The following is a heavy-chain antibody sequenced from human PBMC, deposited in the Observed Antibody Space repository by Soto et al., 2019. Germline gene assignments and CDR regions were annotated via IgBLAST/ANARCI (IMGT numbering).Heavy chain of an antibody. CDR2: ISWDGGST. CDR1: GFTFDDYT. CDR3: ANAWDCANDGYDH. Sequence: GGSLRLSCAASGFTFDDYTMHWVRQAPGKGLEWVSLISWDGGSTYYADSVKGRFTISRDNSKNSLYLQMNSLRTEDTALYYCANAWDCANDGYDHWVQAPMVTV. V-gene: IGHV3-43*01. J-gene: IGHJ3*01. D-gene: IGHD1-1*01.